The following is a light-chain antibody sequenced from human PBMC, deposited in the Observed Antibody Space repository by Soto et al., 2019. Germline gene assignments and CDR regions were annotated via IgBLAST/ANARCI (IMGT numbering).Light chain of an antibody. Sequence: QSALTQPASVSGSPGQSITISCTGTSCDIGSYNRVSWYQQHPGKAPKLIIYDVTDRPSGGSTRFSGSKSGNTASLTITGLQAEDEAEYYCSSYTNINTRACVFGTGTKVTVL. J-gene: IGLJ1*01. V-gene: IGLV2-14*03. CDR2: DVT. CDR3: SSYTNINTRACV. CDR1: SCDIGSYNR.